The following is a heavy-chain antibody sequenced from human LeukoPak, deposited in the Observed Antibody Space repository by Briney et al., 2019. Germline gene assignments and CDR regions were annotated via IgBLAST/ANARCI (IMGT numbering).Heavy chain of an antibody. D-gene: IGHD4-23*01. V-gene: IGHV4-59*08. CDR2: IYYSGTT. Sequence: SETLSLTCAVYGGSFGGYYGSWIRQPPGKGLEWIGFIYYSGTTNYNPSLKSRVTISVDTSKNQFSLKLSSVTDADTAVYYCARGVPRWPARVDYWGQGTLVTVSS. J-gene: IGHJ4*02. CDR3: ARGVPRWPARVDY. CDR1: GGSFGGYY.